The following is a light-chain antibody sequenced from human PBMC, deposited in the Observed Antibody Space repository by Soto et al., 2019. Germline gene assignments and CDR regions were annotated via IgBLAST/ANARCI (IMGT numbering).Light chain of an antibody. V-gene: IGKV3D-20*02. CDR2: GAS. CDR1: QSLSNNIY. J-gene: IGKJ4*01. CDR3: QQRSNWLT. Sequence: EILLTQSPGTLSLSPGERATLSCGASQSLSNNIYLAWYQQKPGQAPRLLIYGASSRATGIPNRLSGSGSGTEFTLTISSIEPEDFAVYYCQQRSNWLTFGGGTKVDIK.